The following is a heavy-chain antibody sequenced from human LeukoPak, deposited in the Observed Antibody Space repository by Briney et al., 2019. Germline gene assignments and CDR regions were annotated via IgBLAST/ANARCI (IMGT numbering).Heavy chain of an antibody. CDR2: IYYSGST. CDR1: GGSISSGGYY. J-gene: IGHJ6*03. Sequence: SETLSLTCTFSGGSISSGGYYWIRIRQPPGKGLEWIGYIYYSGSTYYNPSLKSRVTIPVDTSKNQFSLKLSPVTAPGTAGFYRARVHRGYCSGGSCYPHYYYYMDVWGKGTTVTVSS. D-gene: IGHD2-15*01. CDR3: ARVHRGYCSGGSCYPHYYYYMDV. V-gene: IGHV4-31*03.